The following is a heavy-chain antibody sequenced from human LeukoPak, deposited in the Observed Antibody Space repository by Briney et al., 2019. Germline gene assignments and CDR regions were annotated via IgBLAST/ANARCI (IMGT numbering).Heavy chain of an antibody. CDR1: GYTFTSYY. CDR3: ARDVVGNIVVVPAAPGVAFDF. J-gene: IGHJ3*01. V-gene: IGHV1-46*01. CDR2: INPSGGST. D-gene: IGHD2-2*01. Sequence: GASVKVSCKASGYTFTSYYMHLVRQAPGRGLEWMGIINPSGGSTSYAQKFQGRVTMTRDTSTSTVYMELSSLRSEDTAVYYCARDVVGNIVVVPAAPGVAFDFWGQGTMVTVSS.